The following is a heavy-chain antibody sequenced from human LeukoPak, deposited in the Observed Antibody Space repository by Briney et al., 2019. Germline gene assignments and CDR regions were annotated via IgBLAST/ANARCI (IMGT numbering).Heavy chain of an antibody. CDR2: IYHSGST. CDR3: ARRDDSSAYNKIFDY. CDR1: GYSISSGYY. D-gene: IGHD3-22*01. Sequence: PSETLSLTGTVSGYSISSGYYWGWIRQPPGKGLEWIGSIYHSGSTYYNPSLKSRVTRSVDTSKNQFSLKLSSLTAADTAVYYCARRDDSSAYNKIFDYWGPGTLVTVSS. J-gene: IGHJ4*02. V-gene: IGHV4-38-2*02.